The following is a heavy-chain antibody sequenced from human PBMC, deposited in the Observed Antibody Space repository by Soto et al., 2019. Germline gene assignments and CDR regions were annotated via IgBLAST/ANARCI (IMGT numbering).Heavy chain of an antibody. V-gene: IGHV4-30-2*01. CDR3: ARIPSP. CDR1: GGSISSGGYS. J-gene: IGHJ5*02. CDR2: IYHSVST. D-gene: IGHD2-21*01. Sequence: SETLCLTCAVAGGSISSGGYSWGWIRQPPGKGLEWIGYIYHSVSTYYNPSLKSRVTISVDRSKNQFSLKLSSVTAADTAVYYCARIPSPWGQGTLVTVSS.